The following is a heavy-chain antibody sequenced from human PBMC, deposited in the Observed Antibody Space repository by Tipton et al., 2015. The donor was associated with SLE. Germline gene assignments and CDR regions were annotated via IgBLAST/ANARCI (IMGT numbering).Heavy chain of an antibody. Sequence: QLVQSGAEVKKPGASVKVSCKASGYTFTSYGISWVRQAPGQGLEWMGGIIPIFGTANYAQKFQGRVTITTDESTSTAYMELSSLRSEDTAVYYCAVGSSTSGGMDVWGQGTTVTVSS. CDR2: IIPIFGTA. J-gene: IGHJ6*02. D-gene: IGHD2-2*01. V-gene: IGHV1-69*05. CDR1: GYTFTSYG. CDR3: AVGSSTSGGMDV.